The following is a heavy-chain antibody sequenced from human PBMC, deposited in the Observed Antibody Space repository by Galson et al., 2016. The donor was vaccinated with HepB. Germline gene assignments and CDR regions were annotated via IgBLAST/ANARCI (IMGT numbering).Heavy chain of an antibody. V-gene: IGHV4-34*01. J-gene: IGHJ4*02. CDR1: GGSFSGYY. CDR2: IHHSGST. D-gene: IGHD3-9*01. Sequence: SETLSLTCVVYGGSFSGYYWSWIRQPPGKGLEWIGEIHHSGSTNYNPSLKSRVTISVDTSKNQFSLNLRSVTAADTAVYYCARGFRYFDWLPFYWGQGTLVTVSS. CDR3: ARGFRYFDWLPFY.